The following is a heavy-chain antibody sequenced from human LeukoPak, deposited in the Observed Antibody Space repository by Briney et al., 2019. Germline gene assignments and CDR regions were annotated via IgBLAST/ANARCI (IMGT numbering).Heavy chain of an antibody. J-gene: IGHJ4*02. CDR3: ARLHYDFWSGYYTFFDY. CDR1: GFIFSSYA. V-gene: IGHV3-23*01. CDR2: ISGNGGTT. D-gene: IGHD3-3*01. Sequence: GGSLRLSCAASGFIFSSYALSWVRQAPGKGLEWVSTISGNGGTTYYADSVKGRFTISRDSSKNTLYLQMNSLRADDTAVYYCARLHYDFWSGYYTFFDYWGQGTLVTVSS.